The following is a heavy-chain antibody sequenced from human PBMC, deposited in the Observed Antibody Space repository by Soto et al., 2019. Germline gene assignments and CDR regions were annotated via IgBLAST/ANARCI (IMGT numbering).Heavy chain of an antibody. Sequence: EVQLLESGGDLAQPGGSLRLICAAPGFTFSNYAMTLVRQSPGKGLEWVSTTTSAGSTFYGDTVKGRFTICRDNSKSTLYLQMNSLGAEDTAVYYCAKTDKFHSYSSGWANRFDSWGQGTLVTVSS. CDR2: TTSAGST. J-gene: IGHJ4*02. CDR3: AKTDKFHSYSSGWANRFDS. CDR1: GFTFSNYA. D-gene: IGHD6-19*01. V-gene: IGHV3-23*01.